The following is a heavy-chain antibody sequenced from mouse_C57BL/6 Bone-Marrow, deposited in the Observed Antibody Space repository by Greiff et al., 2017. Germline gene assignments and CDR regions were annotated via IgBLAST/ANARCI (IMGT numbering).Heavy chain of an antibody. J-gene: IGHJ1*03. V-gene: IGHV1-72*01. CDR2: IDPNSGGT. CDR1: GYTFTSYW. D-gene: IGHD2-5*01. CDR3: AKVYSNYWYFDV. Sequence: QVQLQQPGAELVKPGASVKLSCKASGYTFTSYWMHWVKQRPGRGLEWIGRIDPNSGGTKYNEKFKSKATLTVDKPSSTAYMQLRSLTAEDSAVYECAKVYSNYWYFDVWGTGTTVTVSS.